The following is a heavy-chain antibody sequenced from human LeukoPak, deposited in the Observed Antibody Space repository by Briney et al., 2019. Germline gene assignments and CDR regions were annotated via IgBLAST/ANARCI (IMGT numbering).Heavy chain of an antibody. D-gene: IGHD6-13*01. CDR3: ARADSFIAAAGTDYYYGMDV. CDR1: GYTFTGYY. V-gene: IGHV1-2*02. J-gene: IGHJ6*02. Sequence: ASVKVSCKASGYTFTGYYMHWVRQAPGQGLECMGWINPNSGGTNYAQKFQGRVTMTRDTYISTAYMELSRLRSDDTAVYYCARADSFIAAAGTDYYYGMDVWGQGTTVTVSS. CDR2: INPNSGGT.